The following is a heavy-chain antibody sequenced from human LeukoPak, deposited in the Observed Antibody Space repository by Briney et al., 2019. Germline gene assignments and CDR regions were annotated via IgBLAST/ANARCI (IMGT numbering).Heavy chain of an antibody. V-gene: IGHV1-69*13. CDR1: GGTFSNYV. CDR3: ARWASTASTPWWPPLDY. J-gene: IGHJ4*02. CDR2: IIPMFRTP. Sequence: SVKVSCKASGGTFSNYVIIWVRQAPGQGLEWMGGIIPMFRTPIYAQKFQGRVTITADESTSTAYMEVSSLRSDDTAVYYCARWASTASTPWWPPLDYWGQGTLVTVSS. D-gene: IGHD2-15*01.